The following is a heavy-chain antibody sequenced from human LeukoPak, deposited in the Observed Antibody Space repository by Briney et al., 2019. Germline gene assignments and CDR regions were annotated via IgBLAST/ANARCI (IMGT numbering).Heavy chain of an antibody. J-gene: IGHJ2*01. V-gene: IGHV4-4*09. Sequence: PSETLSLTCTVSGGSVSSYYWSWIRQPPGRGLEWIGYIYNSENTKYNSSLESRVTMSIDTSKNRLFLKLSSVTAADTAVYYCARFYSGPSGWFVLWFFDLWGRGTLVTDSS. CDR1: GGSVSSYY. CDR3: ARFYSGPSGWFVLWFFDL. CDR2: IYNSENT. D-gene: IGHD6-19*01.